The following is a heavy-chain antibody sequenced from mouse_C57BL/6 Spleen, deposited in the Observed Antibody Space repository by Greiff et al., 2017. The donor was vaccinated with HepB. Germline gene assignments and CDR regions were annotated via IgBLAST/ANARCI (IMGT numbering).Heavy chain of an antibody. CDR2: IRNKANGYTT. CDR1: GFTFTDYY. V-gene: IGHV7-3*01. J-gene: IGHJ4*01. CDR3: ASYRAVEDYAMDY. D-gene: IGHD1-1*01. Sequence: EVKVVESGGGLVQPGGSLSLSCAASGFTFTDYYMSWVRQPPGKALEWLGFIRNKANGYTTEYSASVKGRFTISRDNSQSILYLQMNALRAEDSATYHCASYRAVEDYAMDYWGQGTSVTVSS.